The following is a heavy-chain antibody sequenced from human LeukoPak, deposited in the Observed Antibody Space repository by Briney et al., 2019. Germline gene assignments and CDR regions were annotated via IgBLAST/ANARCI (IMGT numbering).Heavy chain of an antibody. V-gene: IGHV3-23*01. CDR2: ISGSGGST. D-gene: IGHD1-26*01. CDR1: GFTFSSYG. CDR3: ARSELGSWSSQGIYFYYYYMDV. J-gene: IGHJ6*03. Sequence: PGGTLRLSCAASGFTFSSYGMSWVRQAPGKGLEWVSAISGSGGSTYSADSVKGRFTISRDNSKNTLYLQMNSLRAEDTAMYLCARSELGSWSSQGIYFYYYYMDVWCKGTTVTIS.